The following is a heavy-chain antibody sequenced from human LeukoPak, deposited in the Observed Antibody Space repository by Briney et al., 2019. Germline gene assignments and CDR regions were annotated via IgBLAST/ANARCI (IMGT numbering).Heavy chain of an antibody. CDR3: ARGVVKGGWYHLFDY. V-gene: IGHV1-8*03. D-gene: IGHD6-19*01. Sequence: ASVKVSCKASGYTFTSYDINWVRQATGQGLEWMGWMNPNSGNTGYAQKFQGRVTITRNTSISTAYMELSSLRSEDTAMYYCARGVVKGGWYHLFDYWGQGTLVTVSS. J-gene: IGHJ4*02. CDR2: MNPNSGNT. CDR1: GYTFTSYD.